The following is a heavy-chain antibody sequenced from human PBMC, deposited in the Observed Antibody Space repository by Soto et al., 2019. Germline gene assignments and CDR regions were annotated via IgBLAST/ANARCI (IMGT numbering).Heavy chain of an antibody. V-gene: IGHV3-48*02. Sequence: EVQLVESGGGLVQPGGSLRLSCAASGFTFSSYSMNWVRQAPGKGLEWVSYISSSSSTIYYADSVKGRFTISRDNAKNSLYLQMNSLRDEDTAVYYCARGQVEWELLDYYYGMDVWGQGTTVTVSS. CDR1: GFTFSSYS. CDR3: ARGQVEWELLDYYYGMDV. CDR2: ISSSSSTI. J-gene: IGHJ6*02. D-gene: IGHD1-26*01.